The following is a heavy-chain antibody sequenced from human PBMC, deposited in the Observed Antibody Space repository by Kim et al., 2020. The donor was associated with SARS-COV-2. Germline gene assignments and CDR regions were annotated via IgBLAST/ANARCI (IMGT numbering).Heavy chain of an antibody. D-gene: IGHD3-16*01. J-gene: IGHJ4*02. V-gene: IGHV3-21*01. CDR2: ISSSSSYI. CDR1: GFTFSSYS. Sequence: GGSLRLSCAASGFTFSSYSMNWVRQAPGKGLEWVSSISSSSSYIYYADSVKGRFTISRDNAKNSLYLQMNSLRAEDTAVYYCARDKLMGEPLDYWGQGTLVTVSS. CDR3: ARDKLMGEPLDY.